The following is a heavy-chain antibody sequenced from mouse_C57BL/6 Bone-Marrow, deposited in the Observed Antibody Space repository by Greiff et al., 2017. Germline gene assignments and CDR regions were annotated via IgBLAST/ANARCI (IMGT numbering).Heavy chain of an antibody. V-gene: IGHV1-9*01. CDR1: GYTFTGYW. J-gene: IGHJ2*01. D-gene: IGHD2-12*01. CDR3: ARDGVNSYEGY. CDR2: ILPGSGST. Sequence: QVHVKQSGAELMQPGASVKLSCKATGYTFTGYWIEWVKQRPGPGLEWIGEILPGSGSTNYNEKFKGKATFTADTSSNTAYMQLGILTTEDSAIYYCARDGVNSYEGYWGQGTTLTVSS.